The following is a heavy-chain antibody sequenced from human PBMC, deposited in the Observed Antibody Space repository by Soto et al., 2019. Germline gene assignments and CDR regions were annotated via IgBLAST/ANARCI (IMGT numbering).Heavy chain of an antibody. D-gene: IGHD2-15*01. J-gene: IGHJ5*02. V-gene: IGHV1-8*01. CDR1: GYTFTSYD. CDR2: MNPNSGNT. Sequence: SGEVCFKASGYTFTSYDINWVRQATGQGLEWMGWMNPNSGNTGYAQKFQGRVTMTRNTSISTAYMELSSLRSEDTAVYYCARKTPHESFDPWGQGTLVTVSS. CDR3: ARKTPHESFDP.